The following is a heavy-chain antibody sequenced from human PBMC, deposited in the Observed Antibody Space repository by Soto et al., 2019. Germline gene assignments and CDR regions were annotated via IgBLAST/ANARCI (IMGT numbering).Heavy chain of an antibody. D-gene: IGHD3-16*01. V-gene: IGHV3-23*01. CDR1: GFTFSSFA. CDR3: VRDGGNPLTNYYFDN. Sequence: EFQRLESGGGLVQPGGSLRLSCPASGFTFSSFAISWDRQGPGKGLEWVSRIIDTRDATYYADSVKGRFTISRDASQKELYLQMDSLRGEDTAVYYCVRDGGNPLTNYYFDNWGQGTLVTVSS. CDR2: IIDTRDAT. J-gene: IGHJ4*02.